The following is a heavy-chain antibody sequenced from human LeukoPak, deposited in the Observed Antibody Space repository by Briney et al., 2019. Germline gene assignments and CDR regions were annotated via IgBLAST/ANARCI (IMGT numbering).Heavy chain of an antibody. V-gene: IGHV3-30*04. CDR1: GFTFSSYA. Sequence: GRSLRLSCAASGFTFSSYAMHWVRQAPGKGLEWVAVISYDGSNKYYADSVKGRFTISRDNSKNTLYPQMNSLRAEDTAVYYCARGVPFFDYWGQGTLVTVSS. D-gene: IGHD3-10*01. CDR2: ISYDGSNK. J-gene: IGHJ4*02. CDR3: ARGVPFFDY.